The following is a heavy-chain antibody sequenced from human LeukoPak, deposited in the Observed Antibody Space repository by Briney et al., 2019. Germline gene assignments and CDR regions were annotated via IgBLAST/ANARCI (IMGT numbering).Heavy chain of an antibody. D-gene: IGHD3-10*01. CDR3: ASACMVRGADYYCYYMDV. V-gene: IGHV3-23*01. Sequence: PGGTVTLSCAASGFTFSSNAMSWLRQAPGQGRVWVSTISGSGGSTYYAYSVKGRFTIYSDNSKNTLYLQMNSLRAEDTAVYYCASACMVRGADYYCYYMDVWGKGTTVTVSS. CDR1: GFTFSSNA. J-gene: IGHJ6*03. CDR2: ISGSGGST.